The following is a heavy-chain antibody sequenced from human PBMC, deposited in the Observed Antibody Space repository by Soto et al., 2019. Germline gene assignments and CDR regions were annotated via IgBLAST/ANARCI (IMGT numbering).Heavy chain of an antibody. J-gene: IGHJ4*02. Sequence: QAQVVQSGAEVRKPGSSVKLSCKASEGTFNSYAIAWVRQAPGQGLEWMGGSIPYYNTLSYAQKFQDRVTITADDSTNTVYMELSSLRSDDTAVYFWASGASRWYPYFFDSWAQGTLVTVSS. CDR1: EGTFNSYA. CDR2: SIPYYNTL. D-gene: IGHD6-13*01. V-gene: IGHV1-69*01. CDR3: ASGASRWYPYFFDS.